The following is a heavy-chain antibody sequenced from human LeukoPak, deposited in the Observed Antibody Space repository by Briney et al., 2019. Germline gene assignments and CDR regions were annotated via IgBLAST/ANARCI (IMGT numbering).Heavy chain of an antibody. V-gene: IGHV3-23*01. CDR3: AKGVSGTYYYYGMDV. Sequence: GGSLRLSCAASGFTFSSFAMTWVRQAPGRGLEWVSAVSGSGGTTYYADSAKGRFTISRDNSKNTLYLQMNSLRAEDTAVYYCAKGVSGTYYYYGMDVWGQGTTVTVSS. J-gene: IGHJ6*02. CDR2: VSGSGGTT. D-gene: IGHD3-10*01. CDR1: GFTFSSFA.